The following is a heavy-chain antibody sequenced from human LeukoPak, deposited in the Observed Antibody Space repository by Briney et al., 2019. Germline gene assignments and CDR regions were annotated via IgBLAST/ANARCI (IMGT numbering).Heavy chain of an antibody. CDR1: GGSISSYY. CDR2: IYTSGST. Sequence: SETLSLTCTVSGGSISSYYWSWIRQPAGKGLEWIGRIYTSGSTNYNPSLKSRVTMSVDTSKNQFSLKLSSVTAADTAVYYCARETVWFGSDYYYGMDVWGQGTTVTVSS. V-gene: IGHV4-4*07. CDR3: ARETVWFGSDYYYGMDV. J-gene: IGHJ6*02. D-gene: IGHD3-10*01.